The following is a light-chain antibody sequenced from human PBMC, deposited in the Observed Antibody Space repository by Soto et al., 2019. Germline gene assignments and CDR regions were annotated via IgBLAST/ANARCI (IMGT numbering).Light chain of an antibody. CDR3: QQYYSTPFT. CDR1: QSVLYSSNNKNY. CDR2: WAS. J-gene: IGKJ3*01. Sequence: DIVMTQSPDSLDVSLGERATINCKSSQSVLYSSNNKNYLAWYQQKPGQPPKLLIYWASTRESGVPDRVSGSGSGTDFTLTISSLHDEDVAVYYCQQYYSTPFTFGTGTKGDIK. V-gene: IGKV4-1*01.